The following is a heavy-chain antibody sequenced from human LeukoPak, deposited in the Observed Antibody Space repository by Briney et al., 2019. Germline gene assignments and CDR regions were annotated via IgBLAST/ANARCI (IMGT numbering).Heavy chain of an antibody. V-gene: IGHV1-18*01. D-gene: IGHD5-18*01. J-gene: IGHJ3*02. CDR2: ISAYNGNT. CDR1: GGTFSSYA. CDR3: ARGGGYSYGPRDAFDI. Sequence: ASVKVSCKASGGTFSSYAISWVRQAPGQGLEWMGGISAYNGNTNYAQKLQGRVTMTTDTSTSTAYMELRSLRSDDTAVYYCARGGGYSYGPRDAFDIWGQGTMVTVSS.